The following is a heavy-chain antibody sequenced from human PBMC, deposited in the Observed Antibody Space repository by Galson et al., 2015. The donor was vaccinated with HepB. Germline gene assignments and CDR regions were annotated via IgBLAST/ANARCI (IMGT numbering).Heavy chain of an antibody. CDR3: ARDGHRRYDSSGYYDY. CDR2: ISSSSSTI. V-gene: IGHV3-48*01. D-gene: IGHD3-22*01. CDR1: GFTFSSYS. J-gene: IGHJ4*02. Sequence: SLRLSCAASGFTFSSYSMNWVRQAPGKGLEWVSYISSSSSTIYYADSVKGRFTISRDNAKNSLYLQMNSLRAEDTAVYYCARDGHRRYDSSGYYDYWGQGTLVTVSS.